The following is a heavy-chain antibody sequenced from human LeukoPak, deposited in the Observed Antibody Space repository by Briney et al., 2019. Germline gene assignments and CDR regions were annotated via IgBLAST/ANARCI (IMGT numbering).Heavy chain of an antibody. CDR2: IYYTGNT. CDR1: GGSFSGYY. J-gene: IGHJ4*02. V-gene: IGHV4-34*01. Sequence: SETLSLTCAVYGGSFSGYYWSWIRRPPGKGLEWIGSIYYTGNTYYNASLKSRVTISIDTSNNQISLRLISVTATDTAMYYCARQTGSGLFTLPGGQGTLVTVSS. D-gene: IGHD3/OR15-3a*01. CDR3: ARQTGSGLFTLP.